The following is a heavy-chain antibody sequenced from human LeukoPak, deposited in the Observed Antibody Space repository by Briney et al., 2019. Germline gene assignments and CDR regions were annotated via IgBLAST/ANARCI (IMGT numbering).Heavy chain of an antibody. CDR3: ASMDYDFWSGYPFDY. Sequence: GGSLRLSCAASGFTFSSYSMNWVRQAPGEGLEWVSSISSSSSYIYYADSVKGRFTISRDNAKSSLYLQMNSLRAEDTAVYYCASMDYDFWSGYPFDYWGQGTLVTVSS. CDR2: ISSSSSYI. CDR1: GFTFSSYS. V-gene: IGHV3-21*01. D-gene: IGHD3-3*01. J-gene: IGHJ4*02.